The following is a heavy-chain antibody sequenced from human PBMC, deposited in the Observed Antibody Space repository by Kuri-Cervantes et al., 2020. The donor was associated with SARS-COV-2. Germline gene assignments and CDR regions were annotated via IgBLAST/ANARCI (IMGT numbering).Heavy chain of an antibody. V-gene: IGHV4-39*07. Sequence: SETLSLTCTVSGGSISSNYYYWGWIRQPPGKGLEWIGSIYYSGSTYYNPSLKSRVTISVDTSKNQFSLKLNSVTAADTAVYYCAREVRGYHYGYFDYWGQGALVTVSS. CDR2: IYYSGST. J-gene: IGHJ4*02. CDR3: AREVRGYHYGYFDY. D-gene: IGHD5-18*01. CDR1: GGSISSNYYY.